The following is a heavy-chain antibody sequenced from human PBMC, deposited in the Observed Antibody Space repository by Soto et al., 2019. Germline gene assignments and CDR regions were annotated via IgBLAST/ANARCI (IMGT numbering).Heavy chain of an antibody. CDR2: ISSSGSTI. V-gene: IGHV3-48*03. Sequence: GGSLRLSCAASGFTFSSYEMNWVRQAPGKGLEWVSYISSSGSTIYYADSVKGRFTISRDNAKNSLYLQMNSLRAEDTAVYYCARDPPTNPLYYYGMDVWGQGTTVTVYS. CDR1: GFTFSSYE. J-gene: IGHJ6*02. CDR3: ARDPPTNPLYYYGMDV.